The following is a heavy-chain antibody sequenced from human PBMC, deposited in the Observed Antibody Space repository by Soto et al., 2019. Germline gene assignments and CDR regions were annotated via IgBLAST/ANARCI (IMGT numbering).Heavy chain of an antibody. CDR3: TKNSTEYYYYGMDV. CDR2: ITSDADTT. J-gene: IGHJ6*02. CDR1: GFTFSNYA. V-gene: IGHV3-23*01. Sequence: AGSLRLSCAASGFTFSNYAMSWVRQAPGKGPEWVSSITSDADTTYYADSVKGRFTISRDNSKNTLILQMKSLRAEDSAIYYCTKNSTEYYYYGMDVWGQGTTVTVAS.